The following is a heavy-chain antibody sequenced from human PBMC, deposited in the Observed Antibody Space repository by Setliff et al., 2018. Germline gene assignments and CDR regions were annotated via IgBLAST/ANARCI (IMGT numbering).Heavy chain of an antibody. V-gene: IGHV4-34*01. CDR1: GGSFSDYW. CDR3: ARGKVLYDYVWGSYRYEDYYYGMDV. CDR2: INHSGST. D-gene: IGHD3-16*02. Sequence: SETLSLTCAVYGGSFSDYWWSWIRQLPGKGLEWIGEINHSGSTNYNPSLKSRVTISVDTSKNQFSLKLSSVTAADTAVYYCARGKVLYDYVWGSYRYEDYYYGMDVWGQGTTVTVSS. J-gene: IGHJ6*02.